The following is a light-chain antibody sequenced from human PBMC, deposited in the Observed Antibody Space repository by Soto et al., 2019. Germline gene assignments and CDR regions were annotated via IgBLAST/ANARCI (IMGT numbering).Light chain of an antibody. CDR3: SSYTSSNTLV. CDR2: EVS. J-gene: IGLJ2*01. V-gene: IGLV2-14*01. CDR1: SSDVGAYNY. Sequence: QSVLTQPAYVSGSPGQSITISCTGTSSDVGAYNYVSWYQQHPGKAPKLMIFEVSDRPSGVSNRFSGSKSGNTASLTISGLQAEDEADYYCSSYTSSNTLVFGGGTKLTVL.